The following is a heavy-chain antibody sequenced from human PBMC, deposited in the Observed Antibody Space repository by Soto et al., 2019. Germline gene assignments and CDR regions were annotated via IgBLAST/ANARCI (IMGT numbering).Heavy chain of an antibody. Sequence: QVQLVQSGAEVKKPGSSVKVSCKASGGTFSSYAISWVRQAPGQGLEWMGGVIRIFGTANYEQKLQGRVTITVDKATSTAYRELSSLRSEDTAVYYCASERYSSSWYEGNWFDPRGQGTLVTVSS. CDR1: GGTFSSYA. CDR3: ASERYSSSWYEGNWFDP. CDR2: VIRIFGTA. J-gene: IGHJ5*02. D-gene: IGHD6-13*01. V-gene: IGHV1-69*06.